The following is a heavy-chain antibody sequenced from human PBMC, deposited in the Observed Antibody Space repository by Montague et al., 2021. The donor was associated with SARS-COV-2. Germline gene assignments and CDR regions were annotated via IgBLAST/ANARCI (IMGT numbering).Heavy chain of an antibody. CDR1: GGSISSYY. J-gene: IGHJ4*02. V-gene: IGHV4-59*13. Sequence: SETLSLTCTVSGGSISSYYWSWIRQPPGKGLEWIGYIYHSGSTNYNPSLKSRVTISVDTSKNQFSLKLSSVTAADTAVYYCARDSHYYDSSGHFDYWGQGTLVTVSS. CDR3: ARDSHYYDSSGHFDY. CDR2: IYHSGST. D-gene: IGHD3-22*01.